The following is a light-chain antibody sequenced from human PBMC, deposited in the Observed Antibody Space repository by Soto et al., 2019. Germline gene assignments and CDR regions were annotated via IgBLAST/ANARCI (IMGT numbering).Light chain of an antibody. CDR3: QQYNNWPPWT. V-gene: IGKV3-15*01. J-gene: IGKJ1*01. Sequence: EIVMTQSPATLSVSPGERATLSCRASQGVSSNLAWYQQKPGQAPRLLIYGASTRATGIPASFSGSGSGTEFTLTISSLQAEDFAVYYCQQYNNWPPWTFGPGTKVEIK. CDR1: QGVSSN. CDR2: GAS.